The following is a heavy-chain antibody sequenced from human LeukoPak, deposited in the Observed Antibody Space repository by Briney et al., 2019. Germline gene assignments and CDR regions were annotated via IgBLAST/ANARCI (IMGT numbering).Heavy chain of an antibody. V-gene: IGHV4-38-2*02. D-gene: IGHD4-11*01. J-gene: IGHJ4*02. CDR1: GFSISSGYY. CDR2: FYHSGST. CDR3: ARTDYPDYVGY. Sequence: SETLSLTCTVSGFSISSGYYWGWIRQPPGKGLEWIGSFYHSGSTYYNPSLKSRVTISVDTSKNQFSLRPSSVTAADTAVYYCARTDYPDYVGYWGQGTLVTVSS.